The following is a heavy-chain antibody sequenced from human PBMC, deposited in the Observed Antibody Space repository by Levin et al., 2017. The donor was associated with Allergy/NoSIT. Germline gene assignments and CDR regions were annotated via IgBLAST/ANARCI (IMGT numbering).Heavy chain of an antibody. Sequence: GASVKVSCKASGGTFSSYTISWVRQAPGQGLEWMGRIIPILGIANYAQKFQGRVTITADKSTSTAYMELSSLRSEDTAVYYCARAGGAVTVLLDYWGQGTLVTVSS. J-gene: IGHJ4*02. D-gene: IGHD2-21*01. CDR1: GGTFSSYT. V-gene: IGHV1-69*02. CDR3: ARAGGAVTVLLDY. CDR2: IIPILGIA.